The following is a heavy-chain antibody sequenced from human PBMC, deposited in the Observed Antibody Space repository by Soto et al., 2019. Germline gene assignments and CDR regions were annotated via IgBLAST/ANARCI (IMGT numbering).Heavy chain of an antibody. CDR1: GFSLSSYGMG. CDR3: AHAGDYDLLTFDH. D-gene: IGHD4-17*01. V-gene: IGHV2-5*02. Sequence: QITLKESGPTLVSPAQTLTLTCGFSGFSLSSYGMGVAWIRQPPGKALEWLALIYLDDDKRYSPSLKDRLAISKDTYSNQVVLTITNMDPGDTATYFCAHAGDYDLLTFDHWGPGTLVTVSS. J-gene: IGHJ4*02. CDR2: IYLDDDK.